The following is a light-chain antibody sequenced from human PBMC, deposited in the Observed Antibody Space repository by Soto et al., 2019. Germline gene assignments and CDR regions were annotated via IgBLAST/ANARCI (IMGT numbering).Light chain of an antibody. CDR2: DAF. CDR3: QHYGSSPPKYT. V-gene: IGKV3-20*01. Sequence: EIVLTQSPGTLSLSPGERATLSCRASQSVSSSSLAWYQHKPGQAPRLLIYDAFSRATDIPDKFSGSGSGNDFTLTISRLEPEDFAVYYCQHYGSSPPKYTFGQGTKLEI. J-gene: IGKJ2*01. CDR1: QSVSSSS.